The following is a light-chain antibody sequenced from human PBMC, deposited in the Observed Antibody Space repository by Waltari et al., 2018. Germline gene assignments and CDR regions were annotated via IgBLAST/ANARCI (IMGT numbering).Light chain of an antibody. J-gene: IGKJ4*01. V-gene: IGKV1-39*01. CDR2: AAS. CDR1: QSISSY. CDR3: QQSYSTPLT. Sequence: DIQMTQSPSSLSASVGDRVTITCRASQSISSYLNWDQQKPGKAPKLLIYAASSLQSGVPSRFSGSGSGTDFTLTISILQPEDFATYYCQQSYSTPLTFGGGTKVEIK.